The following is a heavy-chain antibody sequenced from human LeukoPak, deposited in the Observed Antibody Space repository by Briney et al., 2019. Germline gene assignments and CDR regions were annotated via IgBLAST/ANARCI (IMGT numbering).Heavy chain of an antibody. CDR1: GYTFTGYY. CDR3: AVNSNYVRYYFDY. Sequence: ASVKVSCKASGYTFTGYYMHWVRRAPGQGLEWMGRINPNSGGTNYAQKFQGRVTMTRDTSISTAYMELSRLRSDDTAVYYCAVNSNYVRYYFDYWGQGTLVTVSS. V-gene: IGHV1-2*06. CDR2: INPNSGGT. D-gene: IGHD4-11*01. J-gene: IGHJ4*02.